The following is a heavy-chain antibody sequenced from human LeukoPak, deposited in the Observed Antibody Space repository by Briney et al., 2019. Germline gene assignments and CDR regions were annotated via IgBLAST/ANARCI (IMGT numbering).Heavy chain of an antibody. CDR2: INHSGST. V-gene: IGHV4-34*01. D-gene: IGHD3-3*01. CDR1: GGSFSGYY. Sequence: PSETLSLTCAVYGGSFSGYYWSWIRQPPGKGLEWIGEINHSGSTNYNPSLKSRVTISVDTSKNQFSLKLSSVTAADTAVYYCARGPWSGYSFDYWAREPWSPSPQ. J-gene: IGHJ4*02. CDR3: ARGPWSGYSFDY.